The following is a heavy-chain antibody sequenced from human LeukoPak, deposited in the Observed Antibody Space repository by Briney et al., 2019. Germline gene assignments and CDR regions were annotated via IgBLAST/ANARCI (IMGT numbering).Heavy chain of an antibody. CDR1: GGSFSGYY. CDR2: INHSGST. D-gene: IGHD2-2*01. J-gene: IGHJ4*02. Sequence: SETLSLTCAVYGGSFSGYYWSWIRQPPGKGLEWIGEINHSGSTNYNPSLKSRATISVGTSKNQFSLKLSSVTAADTAVYYCARVVVVPAAKGAPDYWGQGTLVTVSS. V-gene: IGHV4-34*01. CDR3: ARVVVVPAAKGAPDY.